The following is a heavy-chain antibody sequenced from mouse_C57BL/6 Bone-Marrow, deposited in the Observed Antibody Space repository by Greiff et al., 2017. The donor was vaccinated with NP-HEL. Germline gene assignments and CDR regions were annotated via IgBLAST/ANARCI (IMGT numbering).Heavy chain of an antibody. CDR2: INYDGSST. V-gene: IGHV5-16*01. CDR1: GFTFSDYY. J-gene: IGHJ2*01. Sequence: EVKLMESEGGLVQPGSSMKLSCTASGFTFSDYYMAWVRQVPEKGLEWVANINYDGSSTYYLDSLKSRFIISRDNAKNILYLQMSSLKSEDTATYYCAREGDSNSYYFDYWGQGTTLTVSS. CDR3: AREGDSNSYYFDY. D-gene: IGHD2-5*01.